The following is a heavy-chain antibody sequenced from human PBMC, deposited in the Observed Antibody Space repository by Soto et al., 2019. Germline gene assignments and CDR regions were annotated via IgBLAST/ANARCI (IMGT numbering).Heavy chain of an antibody. CDR1: GYTFTSYA. CDR2: ISAYNGNT. Sequence: ASVKASCTASGYTFTSYAMNCVRQAPEQRLEWMGWISAYNGNTKYSQKLQGRVTMTTDTSTSTAYMELRSLRSDDTAVYYCARALYCSSTSCYLGYYYYGMDVWGQGTTVTVSS. J-gene: IGHJ6*02. CDR3: ARALYCSSTSCYLGYYYYGMDV. D-gene: IGHD2-2*01. V-gene: IGHV1-18*01.